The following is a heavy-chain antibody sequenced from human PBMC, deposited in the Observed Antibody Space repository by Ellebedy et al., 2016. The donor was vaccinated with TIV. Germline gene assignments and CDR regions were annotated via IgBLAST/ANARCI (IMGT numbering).Heavy chain of an antibody. D-gene: IGHD3-3*01. CDR2: IYPGDSDT. CDR3: ARLGFWSDYGMDV. J-gene: IGHJ6*02. CDR1: GYSFTSYW. Sequence: GESLKISCKGSGYSFTSYWIGWVRQMPGKGLEWMGIIYPGDSDTRYSASFQGQVTISADKSISTAYLQWSSLKASDTAMYYCARLGFWSDYGMDVWGQGTTVTVSS. V-gene: IGHV5-51*01.